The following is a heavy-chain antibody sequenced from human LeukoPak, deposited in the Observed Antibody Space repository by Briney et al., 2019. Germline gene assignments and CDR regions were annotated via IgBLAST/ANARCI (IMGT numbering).Heavy chain of an antibody. V-gene: IGHV4-59*08. CDR1: GGSISSYY. D-gene: IGHD3-22*01. Sequence: SETLSLTCTVSGGSISSYYWSWVRQPPGKGLEWIGFVYYTGSTNYSPSLKSRVTISVDTSKNQFSLKLSSVTAADTAVYYCARLPLYYYDSSGYSLENFDYWGQGTLVTVSS. CDR2: VYYTGST. CDR3: ARLPLYYYDSSGYSLENFDY. J-gene: IGHJ4*02.